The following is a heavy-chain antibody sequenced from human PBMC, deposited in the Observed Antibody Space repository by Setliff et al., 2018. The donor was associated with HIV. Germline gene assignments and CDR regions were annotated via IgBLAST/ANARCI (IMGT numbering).Heavy chain of an antibody. CDR2: VDYTGST. D-gene: IGHD2-15*01. Sequence: SETLSLTCTVSGGSISTSNYYWGWVRQPPGKGLEWVGNVDYTGSTYYNPSLKGRVTISVDTSKNQFSLRLNSVTAADTAVYYCARQGNIVVVASFDYWGQGTLVTVSS. CDR1: GGSISTSNYY. CDR3: ARQGNIVVVASFDY. J-gene: IGHJ4*02. V-gene: IGHV4-39*07.